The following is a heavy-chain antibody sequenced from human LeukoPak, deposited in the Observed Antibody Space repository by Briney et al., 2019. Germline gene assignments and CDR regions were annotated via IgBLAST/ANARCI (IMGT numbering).Heavy chain of an antibody. D-gene: IGHD3-9*01. Sequence: PSETLSLTCTVSGGSISSYYWSWIRQPPGKGLEWIGYIYYSGSTNYNPSLKSRVTISVDTSKNQFSLKLSSVTAADTAVYYCARSLRYFDWLPGYWGQGTLVTVSS. J-gene: IGHJ4*02. CDR3: ARSLRYFDWLPGY. CDR1: GGSISSYY. V-gene: IGHV4-59*01. CDR2: IYYSGST.